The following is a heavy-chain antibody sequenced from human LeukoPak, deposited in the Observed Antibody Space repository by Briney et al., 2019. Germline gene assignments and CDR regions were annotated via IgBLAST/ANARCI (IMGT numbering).Heavy chain of an antibody. J-gene: IGHJ4*02. D-gene: IGHD3-10*01. Sequence: SETLSLTCTVSGGSISSYYWSWIRQPAGKGLEWIGRIYTSGSTNYNPSLKSRVTISVDTSKNQFSLKLSSVTAADTAVYYCASARVWFGELMALYWGQGTLVTVSS. CDR2: IYTSGST. CDR3: ASARVWFGELMALY. V-gene: IGHV4-4*07. CDR1: GGSISSYY.